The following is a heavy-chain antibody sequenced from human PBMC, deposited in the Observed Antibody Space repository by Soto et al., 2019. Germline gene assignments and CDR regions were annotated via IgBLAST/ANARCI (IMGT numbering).Heavy chain of an antibody. J-gene: IGHJ6*02. Sequence: SETLSLTCTVSGGSISSGGYYWSWIRQHPGKGLEWMGYIYYSGSTYYNPSLKSRVTISVATSKNQFSLKLSAVTAAATAVYYCARGARLAYDIVSGYYGHYCMDVWGQGTTVTVSS. D-gene: IGHD3-9*01. CDR1: GGSISSGGYY. CDR2: IYYSGST. CDR3: ARGARLAYDIVSGYYGHYCMDV. V-gene: IGHV4-31*03.